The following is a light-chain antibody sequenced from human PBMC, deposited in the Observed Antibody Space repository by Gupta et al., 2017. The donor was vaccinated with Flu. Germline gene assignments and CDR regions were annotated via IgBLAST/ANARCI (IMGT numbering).Light chain of an antibody. Sequence: ELVLPQSPGTLSLSPGERATLSFRASQSVSSSYLAWYKQEPGQAPMLLIYGASSRAHGITDRFSGSGSGSAFNLTISRVEPVGFSVYFCQKYGSSPGFGEGTKLEIK. V-gene: IGKV3-20*01. CDR1: QSVSSSY. J-gene: IGKJ2*03. CDR3: QKYGSSPG. CDR2: GAS.